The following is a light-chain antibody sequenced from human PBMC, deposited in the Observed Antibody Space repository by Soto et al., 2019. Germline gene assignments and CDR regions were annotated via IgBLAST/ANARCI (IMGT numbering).Light chain of an antibody. CDR1: QSIGSN. Sequence: ELVLTQSPATLSVSPGERATLSCRASQSIGSNYLAWYQQKPGQAPRLLIYGISARATGIPARFSGSGSGTEFTLTISSLQSEDFAVYYCQQYTNWPITFGQGTRLEIK. CDR2: GIS. J-gene: IGKJ5*01. CDR3: QQYTNWPIT. V-gene: IGKV3-15*01.